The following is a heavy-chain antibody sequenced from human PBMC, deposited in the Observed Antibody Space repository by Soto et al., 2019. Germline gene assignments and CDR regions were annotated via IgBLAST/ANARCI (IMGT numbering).Heavy chain of an antibody. D-gene: IGHD4-4*01. CDR3: AKDALYPTVTNYYFDY. Sequence: GGSLRLSCAASGFTFSSYAMSWVRQAPGKGLEWVSAISGSGGSTYYADSVKGRFTISRDNSKNTLYLQMNSLRAEDTAVYYCAKDALYPTVTNYYFDYWGQGTLVTVSS. CDR1: GFTFSSYA. J-gene: IGHJ4*02. V-gene: IGHV3-23*01. CDR2: ISGSGGST.